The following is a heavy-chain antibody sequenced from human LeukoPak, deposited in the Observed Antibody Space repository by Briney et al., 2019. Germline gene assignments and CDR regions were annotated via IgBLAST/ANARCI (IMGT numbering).Heavy chain of an antibody. CDR1: GFNSEDHA. CDR3: AKGRDDYYDSSDY. Sequence: GRSLRLSCVVSGFNSEDHAMHWVRQAPGKGLEWVAVISYDGSNKYYADSVKGRFTISRDNSKNTLYLQMNSLRAEDTAVYYCAKGRDDYYDSSDYWGQGTLVTVSS. D-gene: IGHD3-22*01. V-gene: IGHV3-30*18. J-gene: IGHJ4*02. CDR2: ISYDGSNK.